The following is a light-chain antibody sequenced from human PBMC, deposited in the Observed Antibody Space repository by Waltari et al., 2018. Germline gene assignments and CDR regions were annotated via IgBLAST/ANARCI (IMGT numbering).Light chain of an antibody. Sequence: QSALTQPASVSGSPGQSITISCTGTSTDVGSYNYVSWYQQYPGKAPQLIIYDVTQRPSGLSTRFSGSKSGNTASLTISGLQAEDEADYFCNSHSTTTPVVFGGGTKVTVL. CDR1: STDVGSYNY. V-gene: IGLV2-14*03. J-gene: IGLJ2*01. CDR2: DVT. CDR3: NSHSTTTPVV.